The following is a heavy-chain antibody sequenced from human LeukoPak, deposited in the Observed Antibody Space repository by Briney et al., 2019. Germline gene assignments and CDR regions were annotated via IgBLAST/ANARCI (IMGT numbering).Heavy chain of an antibody. Sequence: SETLSLTCTVSGGSISSYYWSWIRQPPGKGLEWIGYIYYSGSTNYNPSLKSRVTISVDTSKNQFSLKLSSVTAADTAVYYCARDGYNHYYYYMDVWGKGTTVTISS. V-gene: IGHV4-59*01. CDR1: GGSISSYY. D-gene: IGHD5-24*01. J-gene: IGHJ6*03. CDR2: IYYSGST. CDR3: ARDGYNHYYYYMDV.